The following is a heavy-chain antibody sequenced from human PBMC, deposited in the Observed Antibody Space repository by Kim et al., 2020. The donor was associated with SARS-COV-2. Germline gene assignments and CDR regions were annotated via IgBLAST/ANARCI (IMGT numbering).Heavy chain of an antibody. CDR2: N. J-gene: IGHJ4*02. Sequence: NDDAVSVKSRISINPDTSKNQFSLQLNPVTPEDTAVYYCATGSLMPGFDNWGQGTLVTVSS. D-gene: IGHD1-26*01. CDR3: ATGSLMPGFDN. V-gene: IGHV6-1*01.